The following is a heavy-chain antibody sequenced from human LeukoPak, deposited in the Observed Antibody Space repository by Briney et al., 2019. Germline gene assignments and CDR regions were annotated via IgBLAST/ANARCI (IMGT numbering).Heavy chain of an antibody. J-gene: IGHJ4*02. CDR3: ARVSTAVSLAIDY. CDR1: GFTFSDYN. CDR2: ISSSSTYI. D-gene: IGHD6-13*01. V-gene: IGHV3-21*06. Sequence: GGSLRLSCAASGFTFSDYNMNWVRQAPGKGLEWVSVISSSSTYIYYADSVKGRFTISRDNAKNSLYLQMNSLRAEDTAVYYCARVSTAVSLAIDYWGQGTLVTVST.